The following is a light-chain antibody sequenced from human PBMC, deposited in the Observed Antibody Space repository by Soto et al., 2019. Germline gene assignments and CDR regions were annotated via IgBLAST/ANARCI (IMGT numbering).Light chain of an antibody. V-gene: IGKV1D-12*01. CDR2: AAS. Sequence: DIQMTQSPSSVSASVGDRVTITCRASQGIGSWLAWYQQKPGKAPTLLIYAASSLRSGVPSRFSGSGSGTDFTLTIRTMQPEDFATYYCQQANSFPLTFGGGTKVEIK. CDR3: QQANSFPLT. CDR1: QGIGSW. J-gene: IGKJ4*01.